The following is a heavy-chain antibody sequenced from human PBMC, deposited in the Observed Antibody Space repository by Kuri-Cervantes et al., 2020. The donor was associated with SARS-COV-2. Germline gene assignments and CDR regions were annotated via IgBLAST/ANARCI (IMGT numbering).Heavy chain of an antibody. J-gene: IGHJ6*02. V-gene: IGHV3-74*01. CDR1: GFPLSSYA. CDR2: INSDVSTT. D-gene: IGHD3-3*01. Sequence: GGSLRLSCAASGFPLSSYAMHWVRQAPGKGLVWFSRINSDVSTTNYAASVKGRFTISRDNAKNSLYLQINSLRAEDTAVYYCARERVATIFGGVIVRYGMDVWGQGTTVTVSS. CDR3: ARERVATIFGGVIVRYGMDV.